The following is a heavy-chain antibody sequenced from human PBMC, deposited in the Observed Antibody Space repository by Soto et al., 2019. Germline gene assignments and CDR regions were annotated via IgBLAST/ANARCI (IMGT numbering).Heavy chain of an antibody. J-gene: IGHJ4*02. D-gene: IGHD3-10*01. CDR3: ARGGIGMVRTFDH. V-gene: IGHV3-53*01. Sequence: EVQLVESGGGLLQPGGSLRLSCAASGFTVSSTYMSWVRQAPGKGLEWVSIIFSSGESFYADSVKGRFTISRDSSDNTVYRQMNSLKAEDTAVYYCARGGIGMVRTFDHWGQGTLVTVSS. CDR2: IFSSGES. CDR1: GFTVSSTY.